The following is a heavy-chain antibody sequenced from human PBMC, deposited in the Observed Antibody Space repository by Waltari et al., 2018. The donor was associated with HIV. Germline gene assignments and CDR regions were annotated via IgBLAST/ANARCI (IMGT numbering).Heavy chain of an antibody. D-gene: IGHD3-22*01. Sequence: EIQLVESGGGLVQPGQSLRLSCSTSGFNFGDYAIIWVRQAPGKGLEWVGLIRTKTYGGTTEKAASVKGRFTISRDDSKSIAYLQMNGLKTEDTAVYFCSRQHDSSGYFTRGLFYFDYWGQGTLVTVSS. CDR2: IRTKTYGGTT. J-gene: IGHJ4*02. CDR3: SRQHDSSGYFTRGLFYFDY. CDR1: GFNFGDYA. V-gene: IGHV3-49*04.